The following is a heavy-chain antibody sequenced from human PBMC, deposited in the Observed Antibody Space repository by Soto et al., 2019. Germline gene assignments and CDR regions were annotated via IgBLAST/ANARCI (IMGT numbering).Heavy chain of an antibody. V-gene: IGHV3-21*01. CDR2: ISSSSSYI. D-gene: IGHD3-3*01. CDR1: GFTFSSYS. J-gene: IGHJ6*02. Sequence: EVQLVESGGGLVKPGGSLRLSCAASGFTFSSYSMNWVRQAPGKGLEWVSSISSSSSYIYYADSVKGRFTISRDNAKNSLYLQMNSLRAEDMAVDYCARDNPSLVTIFGVVTQSGPYCYYYGMDVWGQGTTVTVSS. CDR3: ARDNPSLVTIFGVVTQSGPYCYYYGMDV.